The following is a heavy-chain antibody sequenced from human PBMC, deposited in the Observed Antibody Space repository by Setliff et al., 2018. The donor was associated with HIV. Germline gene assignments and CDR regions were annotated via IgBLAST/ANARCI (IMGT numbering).Heavy chain of an antibody. V-gene: IGHV4-39*01. CDR3: ATSAESGFGIHWGVFNI. CDR2: IYSSGST. Sequence: SETLSLTCTVSGGSTSTSGYYWGWIRQPPGKGREWIGSIYSSGSTYYNPSLKSRVTISVDTSKNQFSLKLKSVTAAGTAVYYCATSAESGFGIHWGVFNIWGQGTRVTVSS. CDR1: GGSTSTSGYY. J-gene: IGHJ3*02. D-gene: IGHD3-10*01.